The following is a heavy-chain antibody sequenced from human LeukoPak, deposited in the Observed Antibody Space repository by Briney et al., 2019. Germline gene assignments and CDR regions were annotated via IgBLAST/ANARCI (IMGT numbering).Heavy chain of an antibody. CDR2: IYYSGST. CDR1: GGSISSSSYY. Sequence: PSETLSLTCTVSGGSISSSSYYWGWIRQPPGKGLEWIGSIYYSGSTYYNPSLKSRVTISVDTSKNQFSLKLSSVTAADTAVYYCASDSRGYYRALDAFDIWGQGTMVTVSS. D-gene: IGHD3-22*01. V-gene: IGHV4-39*01. J-gene: IGHJ3*02. CDR3: ASDSRGYYRALDAFDI.